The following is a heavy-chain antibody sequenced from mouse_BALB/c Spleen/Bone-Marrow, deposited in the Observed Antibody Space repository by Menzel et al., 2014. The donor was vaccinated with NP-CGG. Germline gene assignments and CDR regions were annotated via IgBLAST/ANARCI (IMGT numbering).Heavy chain of an antibody. D-gene: IGHD1-1*01. CDR2: INPTNGRS. CDR1: GYTFTNYW. Sequence: VQLVESGAELVKPGASVKLSCEASGYTFTNYWMLWVNQRPGQGLEWIGEINPTNGRSNYNEKFKSKATLTVDRSSSTAYMQPSSLTSEDSAVYYCARRGDYYGAMDYWGQGTSVTVSS. V-gene: IGHV1S81*02. CDR3: ARRGDYYGAMDY. J-gene: IGHJ4*01.